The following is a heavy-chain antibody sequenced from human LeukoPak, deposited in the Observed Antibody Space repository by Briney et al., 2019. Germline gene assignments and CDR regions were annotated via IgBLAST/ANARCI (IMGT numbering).Heavy chain of an antibody. D-gene: IGHD2-2*01. CDR1: GFTFSNYT. CDR2: MSTSSSYI. Sequence: GGFLRLSCAASGFTFSNYTMSWIRQAPGKGLEWISSMSTSSSYIYYADFMKGRFTNSRDNVKNSLYLQMNSLRAEDTAVYYCARGAAGGYCSSTNCGHAFDIWGQGTMVTVSS. V-gene: IGHV3-21*01. CDR3: ARGAAGGYCSSTNCGHAFDI. J-gene: IGHJ3*02.